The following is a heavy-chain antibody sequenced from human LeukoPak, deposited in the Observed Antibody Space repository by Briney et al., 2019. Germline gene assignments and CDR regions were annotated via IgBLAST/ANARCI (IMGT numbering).Heavy chain of an antibody. CDR2: INPNGGST. CDR3: TRGARRSASGDYFDY. Sequence: ASVNVSCKASGYTFTTYYMHWVRQAPGQGLEWMGIINPNGGSTSYAQNFQGRVSMTRDMSTSTVYMELSSLRSEDTAVYYWTRGARRSASGDYFDYWGQGTLVTVSS. V-gene: IGHV1-46*01. CDR1: GYTFTTYY. J-gene: IGHJ4*02. D-gene: IGHD6-25*01.